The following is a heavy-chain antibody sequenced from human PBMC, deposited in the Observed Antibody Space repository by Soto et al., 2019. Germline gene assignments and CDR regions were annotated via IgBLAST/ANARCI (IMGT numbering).Heavy chain of an antibody. V-gene: IGHV4-39*01. J-gene: IGHJ4*02. CDR3: AKVVVGATSHSDFDS. CDR1: GGSIANHNYF. Sequence: SETLSLTCTVSGGSIANHNYFWGWVRQPPGKGLEWIGSAAYSGGTYNNPSLKSRVTVSVDTSKNQFSLKLTSVTAADTAVYYCAKVVVGATSHSDFDSWGQGTLVTVSS. D-gene: IGHD2-15*01. CDR2: AAYSGGT.